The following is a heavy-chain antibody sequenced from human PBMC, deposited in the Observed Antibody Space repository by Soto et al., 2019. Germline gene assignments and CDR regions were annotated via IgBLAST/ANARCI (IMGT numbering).Heavy chain of an antibody. CDR1: GDSVSSNSAA. D-gene: IGHD2-15*01. CDR2: TYYRSKWYN. V-gene: IGHV6-1*01. CDR3: ARGGYCSGGSCVLFDY. J-gene: IGHJ4*02. Sequence: KQSQNLSLTCAISGDSVSSNSAAWNWIRQSPSRGLEWLGRTYYRSKWYNDYAVSVKSRITINPDTSKNQFSLQLNSVTPEDTAVYYCARGGYCSGGSCVLFDYWGQGTLVTVSS.